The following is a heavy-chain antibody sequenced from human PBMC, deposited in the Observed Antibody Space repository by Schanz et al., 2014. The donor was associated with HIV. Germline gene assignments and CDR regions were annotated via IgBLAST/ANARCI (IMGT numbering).Heavy chain of an antibody. Sequence: EVQLLESGGGLVQPGGSLRLSCEVSGFTFSGYAMSWVRQAPGKGLEWVSAISDSGRTTYYGDSAKGRFTISRDNAKNSLYLQMNSLRDEDTAVYYCARASFDTNSTNSIIHGMDVWGQGTTVTVSS. CDR1: GFTFSGYA. D-gene: IGHD2-2*02. CDR2: ISDSGRTT. CDR3: ARASFDTNSTNSIIHGMDV. V-gene: IGHV3-23*01. J-gene: IGHJ6*02.